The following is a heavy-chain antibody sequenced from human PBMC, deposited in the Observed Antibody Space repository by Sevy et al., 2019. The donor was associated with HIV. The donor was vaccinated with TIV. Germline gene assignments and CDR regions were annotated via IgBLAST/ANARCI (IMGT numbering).Heavy chain of an antibody. CDR2: ISGRSRST. V-gene: IGHV3-23*01. D-gene: IGHD1-1*01. CDR1: GFTFWSFA. Sequence: GGSLRLSCAASGFTFWSFAMTWVRQAPGKGLEWVSIISGRSRSTYYADSVKGRFTISIDNSKNTLFLQMNSLRAEDTAVYYGANSPPRNGTTWGDNWFDPWGQGTLVTVSS. J-gene: IGHJ5*02. CDR3: ANSPPRNGTTWGDNWFDP.